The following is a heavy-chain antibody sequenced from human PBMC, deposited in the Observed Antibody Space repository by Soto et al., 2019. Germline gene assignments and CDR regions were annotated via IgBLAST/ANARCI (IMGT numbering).Heavy chain of an antibody. D-gene: IGHD3-3*01. J-gene: IGHJ4*02. V-gene: IGHV3-74*01. CDR3: ARGQQSGYYVVN. CDR2: INTDASST. Sequence: EVQLVESGGNLVQPGGSLRLSCAASGFTFSTHWIHWVRQTPGKGLVWVSRINTDASSTNYADSVKGRFTVSRDNARNTVYLQMNSLRLEDTAVYYCARGQQSGYYVVNWGQGTLVTVSS. CDR1: GFTFSTHW.